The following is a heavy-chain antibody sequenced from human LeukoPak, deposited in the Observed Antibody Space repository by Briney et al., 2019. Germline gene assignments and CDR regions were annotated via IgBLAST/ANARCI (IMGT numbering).Heavy chain of an antibody. J-gene: IGHJ4*02. CDR3: ARDRPARGYYDSSGYYQDFGY. V-gene: IGHV3-33*01. CDR1: GFTFSSYG. Sequence: QTGGSLRLSCAASGFTFSSYGMHWVRQAPGKGLECVAVIWYDGSNKYYADSVKGRFTISRDNSKNTLYLQMNSLRAEDTAVYYCARDRPARGYYDSSGYYQDFGYWGQGTLVTVSS. CDR2: IWYDGSNK. D-gene: IGHD3-22*01.